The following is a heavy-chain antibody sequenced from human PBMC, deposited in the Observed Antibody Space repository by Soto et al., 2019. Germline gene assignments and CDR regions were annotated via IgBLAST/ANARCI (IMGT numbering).Heavy chain of an antibody. J-gene: IGHJ4*02. Sequence: EVQLVESGGGLVRPGGSLRLSCAASGFSFSDHYMDWVRQAPGKGLEWVGRTRNKAYSFTTEYAPALKGRFTISRDDSEDSLYLQMNRLKTEDTAMYYCVPSIPSIKWSGFDAWGQGTLVTVSP. CDR1: GFSFSDHY. CDR2: TRNKAYSFTT. CDR3: VPSIPSIKWSGFDA. V-gene: IGHV3-72*01. D-gene: IGHD2-15*01.